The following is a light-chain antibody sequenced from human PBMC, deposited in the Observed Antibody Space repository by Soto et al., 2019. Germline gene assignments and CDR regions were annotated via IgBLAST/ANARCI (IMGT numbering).Light chain of an antibody. V-gene: IGKV1-12*01. J-gene: IGKJ1*01. CDR1: QDIITW. CDR3: QPSYSTPRT. CDR2: TAS. Sequence: EIQMTQSPSSVTASVGDRVIITCRACQDIITWLAWYQQKPGKAPNLLIYTASNLQSGVPSRFSGSGSRTHFTLTISSLQPEDFGTYYCQPSYSTPRTFGQGTKVDIK.